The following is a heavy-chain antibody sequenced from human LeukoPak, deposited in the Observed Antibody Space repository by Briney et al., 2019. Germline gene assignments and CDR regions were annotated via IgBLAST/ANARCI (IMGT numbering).Heavy chain of an antibody. CDR3: ARYFHD. V-gene: IGHV3-23*01. CDR1: GFTFSSNA. Sequence: PGGSLRLSCAASGFTFSSNAMNWVRQAPGKGLEWVSAISDTGGYTDYADSVRGRLTVSRDNSKNTLYLQMNGLRVEDTAVYYCARYFHDWGQGTLVTVSS. J-gene: IGHJ4*02. CDR2: ISDTGGYT.